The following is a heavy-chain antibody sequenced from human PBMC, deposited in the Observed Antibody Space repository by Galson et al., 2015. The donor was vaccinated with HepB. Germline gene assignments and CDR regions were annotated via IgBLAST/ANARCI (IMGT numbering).Heavy chain of an antibody. J-gene: IGHJ6*03. Sequence: SLRLSCAASGFTFSSYGMHWVRQAPGKGLEWVAVISYDGSNKYYADSVKGRFTISRDNSKNTLYLQMNSLRAEDTAVYYCAKDGITGKVVYYYYYMDVWGKGTTVTVSS. CDR1: GFTFSSYG. D-gene: IGHD1-20*01. V-gene: IGHV3-30*18. CDR2: ISYDGSNK. CDR3: AKDGITGKVVYYYYYMDV.